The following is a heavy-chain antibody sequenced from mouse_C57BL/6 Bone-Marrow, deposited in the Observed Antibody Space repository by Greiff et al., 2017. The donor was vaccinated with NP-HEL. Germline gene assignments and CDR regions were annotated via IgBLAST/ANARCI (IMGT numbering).Heavy chain of an antibody. D-gene: IGHD1-1*01. CDR1: GFTFSDYY. CDR2: ISNGGGST. J-gene: IGHJ4*01. V-gene: IGHV5-12*01. CDR3: ARQRGYYGSGAMDY. Sequence: EVQLVESGGGLVQPGGSLKLSCAASGFTFSDYYMYWVRQTPEKRLEWVAYISNGGGSTYYPDTVKGRFTISRDNAKNTLYLQMSRLKSEDTAMYYCARQRGYYGSGAMDYWGQGTSVTVSA.